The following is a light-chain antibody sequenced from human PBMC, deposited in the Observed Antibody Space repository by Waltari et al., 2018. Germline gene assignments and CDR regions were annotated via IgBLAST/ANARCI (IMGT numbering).Light chain of an antibody. Sequence: EIVMTQSPLSLPVTPGEPASISCRSSLSLLHTNDFNYLDWYLQKPGQSPQLLIYLGSNRASGVPDRFSGSGSGTDFTLKISRVEAEDVGVYYCMQALQTPYTFGQGTKLEIK. J-gene: IGKJ2*01. CDR2: LGS. CDR1: LSLLHTNDFNY. CDR3: MQALQTPYT. V-gene: IGKV2-28*01.